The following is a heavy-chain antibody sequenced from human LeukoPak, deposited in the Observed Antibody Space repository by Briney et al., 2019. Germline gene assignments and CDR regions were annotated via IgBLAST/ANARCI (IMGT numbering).Heavy chain of an antibody. CDR3: ARRGVEQQLVRNWFDP. CDR1: GSIFTSYW. V-gene: IGHV5-51*01. D-gene: IGHD6-13*01. J-gene: IGHJ5*02. CDR2: IYPGDSDT. Sequence: GASLQISCKGAGSIFTSYWIGWVRQLPGKGLEWMGIIYPGDSDTRYSPSFQGQVTISADKSISTAYLQWSSLKASDTAMYYCARRGVEQQLVRNWFDPWGQGTLVTVSS.